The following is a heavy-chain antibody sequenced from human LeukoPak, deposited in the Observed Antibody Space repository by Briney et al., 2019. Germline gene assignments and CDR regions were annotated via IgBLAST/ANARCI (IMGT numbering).Heavy chain of an antibody. CDR3: ARAGYCSSTALLPAGCYDY. Sequence: SETLSLTCSVSGGSISGRSYYWGWIRQPPGKGLEWIGSFYYTGITYFNPSLKGRVTVSVDTSRKHFSLKLTSVTAADTAVYYCARAGYCSSTALLPAGCYDYWGQGTLVTVSS. CDR2: FYYTGIT. CDR1: GGSISGRSYY. D-gene: IGHD2-2*01. V-gene: IGHV4-39*07. J-gene: IGHJ4*02.